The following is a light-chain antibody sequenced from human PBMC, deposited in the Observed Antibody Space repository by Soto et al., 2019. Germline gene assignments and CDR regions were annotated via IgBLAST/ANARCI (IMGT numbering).Light chain of an antibody. J-gene: IGKJ1*01. CDR1: QIIYNW. Sequence: DIQMTQSPSTLSASVGDRVTITCRASQIIYNWLAWYQQRPGKAPKLLISGASTLEGGVPSRFSGSGSGKELTRTISNLQTDDYATDSSQHYNSYFPWMFGQGTKVDIK. CDR3: QHYNSYFPWM. CDR2: GAS. V-gene: IGKV1-5*01.